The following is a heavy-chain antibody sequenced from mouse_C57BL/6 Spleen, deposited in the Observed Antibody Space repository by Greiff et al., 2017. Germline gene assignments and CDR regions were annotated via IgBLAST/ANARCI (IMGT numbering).Heavy chain of an antibody. CDR2: IYPRSGNT. CDR3: ARPYYYGSSSSFAY. Sequence: VQLQQSGAELARPGASVKLSCKASGYTFTSYGISWVKQRTGQGLEWIGEIYPRSGNTYYTEKFKGKATLTADKSSSTAYMELRSLTSEDSAVYFCARPYYYGSSSSFAYWGQGTLVTVSA. D-gene: IGHD1-1*01. J-gene: IGHJ3*01. CDR1: GYTFTSYG. V-gene: IGHV1-81*01.